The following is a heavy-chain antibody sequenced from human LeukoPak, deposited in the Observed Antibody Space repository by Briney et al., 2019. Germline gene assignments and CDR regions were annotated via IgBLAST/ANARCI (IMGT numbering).Heavy chain of an antibody. D-gene: IGHD6-6*01. CDR1: GFTFSSYA. CDR2: ISYDGSNK. V-gene: IGHV3-30-3*01. CDR3: SSGWYFDL. Sequence: GGSLRLSCAASGFTFSSYAMHWVRQAPGKGLEWVAVISYDGSNKYYADSVKGRFTISRDNSKNTLYLQMNSLRAEDTAVYYSSSGWYFDLWGRGTLVTVSS. J-gene: IGHJ2*01.